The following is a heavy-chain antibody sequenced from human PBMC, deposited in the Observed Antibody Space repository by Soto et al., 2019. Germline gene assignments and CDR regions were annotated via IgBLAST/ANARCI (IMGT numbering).Heavy chain of an antibody. Sequence: LGESLKISCKGSGYSFTSYWIGWVRQMPGKGLEWMGIIYPGDSDTRYSPSFQGQVTISADKSISTAYLQWSSLKASDTAMYYCARHSYCYDSSGYAGDIWGQGTMVTVSS. CDR2: IYPGDSDT. J-gene: IGHJ3*02. D-gene: IGHD3-22*01. CDR1: GYSFTSYW. CDR3: ARHSYCYDSSGYAGDI. V-gene: IGHV5-51*01.